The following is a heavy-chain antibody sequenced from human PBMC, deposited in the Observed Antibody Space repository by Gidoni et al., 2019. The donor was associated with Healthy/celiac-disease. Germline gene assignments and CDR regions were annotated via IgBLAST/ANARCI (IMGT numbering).Heavy chain of an antibody. Sequence: QVQLQESGPGLVKPSETLSLTCTVSGGSISSYHWSWIRQPPGKGLEWIGYIYYSGSTNYNPSRKSRVTISVDTSKNQFSLKLSSVTAADTAVYYCARVKAPSGWGFDYWCQGTLVTVSS. D-gene: IGHD6-19*01. CDR2: IYYSGST. CDR3: ARVKAPSGWGFDY. V-gene: IGHV4-59*01. CDR1: GGSISSYH. J-gene: IGHJ4*02.